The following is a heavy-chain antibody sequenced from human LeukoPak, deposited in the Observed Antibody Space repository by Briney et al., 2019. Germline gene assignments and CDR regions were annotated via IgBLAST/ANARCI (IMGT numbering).Heavy chain of an antibody. V-gene: IGHV4-39*01. CDR3: ARHVQDLGIKV. CDR2: IYYTGTT. J-gene: IGHJ6*02. CDR1: GGSINMTNSY. Sequence: PSETLSLTCTVSGGSINMTNSYWGWIRQPPGKGLECIGNIYYTGTTYYTPSLKSRVTVSEDMSKNHFSLRLSSVSAADTAVYYCARHVQDLGIKVWGQGTTVTVSS.